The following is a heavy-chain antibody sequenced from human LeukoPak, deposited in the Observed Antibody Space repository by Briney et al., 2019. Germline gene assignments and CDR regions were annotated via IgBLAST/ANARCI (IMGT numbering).Heavy chain of an antibody. J-gene: IGHJ4*02. CDR2: IYCSGST. V-gene: IGHV4-59*01. Sequence: SETLSLTCTVSGGSISSYYWSWIRQPPGKGLEWIGYIYCSGSTNYNPSLKSRVTISVDTSKNQSSLKLSSVTAADTAVYYCARLVSTTAYYFDYWGQGTLVTVSS. D-gene: IGHD4-17*01. CDR3: ARLVSTTAYYFDY. CDR1: GGSISSYY.